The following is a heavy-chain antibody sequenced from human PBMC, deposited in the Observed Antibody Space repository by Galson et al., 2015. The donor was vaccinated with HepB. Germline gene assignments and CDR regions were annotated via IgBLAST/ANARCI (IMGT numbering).Heavy chain of an antibody. Sequence: SLRLSCAASGFTFSSYAMSWVRQAPGKGLEWVSVIYRGGSTYYADSVKGWFSISRDNSKNTLSLQMNSPRAEDTAIYYCAKGDFGAFDIWGQGTMVTVSS. CDR1: GFTFSSYA. J-gene: IGHJ3*02. D-gene: IGHD3-3*01. CDR3: AKGDFGAFDI. CDR2: IYRGGST. V-gene: IGHV3-23*03.